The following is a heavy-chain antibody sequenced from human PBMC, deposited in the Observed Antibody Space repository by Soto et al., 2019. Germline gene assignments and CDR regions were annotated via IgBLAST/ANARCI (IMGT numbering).Heavy chain of an antibody. CDR2: ISAYNGNT. V-gene: IGHV1-18*01. CDR1: GYTFTSYG. D-gene: IGHD3-9*01. Sequence: QVQLVQSGAEVKKPGASVKVSCKASGYTFTSYGISWVRQAPRQGVEWMGWISAYNGNTNYAQKLHGRVTMTTDTSTSTPYMELRSLRSDDTAVYYCARDDYDILTGYSPFVYWVQGTLVTVSS. J-gene: IGHJ4*02. CDR3: ARDDYDILTGYSPFVY.